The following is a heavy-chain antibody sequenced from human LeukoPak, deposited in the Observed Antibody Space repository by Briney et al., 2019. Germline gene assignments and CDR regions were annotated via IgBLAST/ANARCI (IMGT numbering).Heavy chain of an antibody. CDR3: ASSLMRTYYYDSSGFGRFDY. J-gene: IGHJ4*02. V-gene: IGHV1-2*02. D-gene: IGHD3-22*01. CDR2: INPNSGGT. Sequence: ASVKVSCKASGYTFTGYYMHWVRQAPGQGLEWMGWINPNSGGTNYAQKFQGRVTMTRDTSISTAYMELSRLRSEDTAVYYCASSLMRTYYYDSSGFGRFDYWGQGTLVTVSS. CDR1: GYTFTGYY.